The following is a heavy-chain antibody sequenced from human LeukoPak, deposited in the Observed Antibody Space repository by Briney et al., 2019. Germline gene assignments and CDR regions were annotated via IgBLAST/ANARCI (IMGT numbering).Heavy chain of an antibody. V-gene: IGHV4-59*01. J-gene: IGHJ4*02. CDR1: GGSISSYY. D-gene: IGHD3-22*01. CDR3: ARLGDIGSHYYYFLDS. CDR2: IYYSGST. Sequence: SETLSLTCTVSGGSISSYYWTWIRQPPGKRLEWIAYIYYSGSTNYNPSLKSRVTISVDTSKNQFSLKLSSVTAADTAVYYCARLGDIGSHYYYFLDSWGRGTLVTVSS.